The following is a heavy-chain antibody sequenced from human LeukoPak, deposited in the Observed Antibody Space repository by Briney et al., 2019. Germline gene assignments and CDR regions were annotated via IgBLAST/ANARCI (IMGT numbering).Heavy chain of an antibody. CDR1: RYTFTGYY. CDR3: ATVSGSIRG. CDR2: INLNNGDT. J-gene: IGHJ4*02. Sequence: ASVKVSCKASRYTFTGYYMHSVRQAPGQGLEWRGWINLNNGDTKYAQNFQGRVTMTRDTSISTAYMELSNLRSDDTAVYYCATVSGSIRGWGQGTLVTVSS. D-gene: IGHD2/OR15-2a*01. V-gene: IGHV1-2*02.